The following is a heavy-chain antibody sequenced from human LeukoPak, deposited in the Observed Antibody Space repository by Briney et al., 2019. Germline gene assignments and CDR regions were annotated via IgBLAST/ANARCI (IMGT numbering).Heavy chain of an antibody. D-gene: IGHD6-13*01. V-gene: IGHV1-69*04. J-gene: IGHJ4*02. CDR3: ARGSIAAAYPYYFDY. CDR1: GGTFSSYA. Sequence: SVKVSCKASGGTFSSYAISWVRQAPGQGLEWMGRIIPIFGIANYAQKFQGRVTITADKSTSTAYMELSSLRSEDTAVYYCARGSIAAAYPYYFDYWGQGTLVTVSS. CDR2: IIPIFGIA.